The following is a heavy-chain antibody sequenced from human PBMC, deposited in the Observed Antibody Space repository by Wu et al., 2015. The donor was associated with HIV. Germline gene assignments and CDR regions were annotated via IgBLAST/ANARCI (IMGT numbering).Heavy chain of an antibody. CDR2: INPNSGGA. D-gene: IGHD2-21*01. CDR3: ASGIQAGGANY. V-gene: IGHV1-2*02. J-gene: IGHJ4*02. CDR1: GYTFTTYG. Sequence: VQLVQSGAEVKKPGASVRVSCKTSGYTFTTYGITWVRQAPGQGLEWMGRINPNSGGADYAQKFQGRVTMTRDTSVSTAYMDLSSLRLDDTAIYYCASGIQAGGANYWGQGPWSPSP.